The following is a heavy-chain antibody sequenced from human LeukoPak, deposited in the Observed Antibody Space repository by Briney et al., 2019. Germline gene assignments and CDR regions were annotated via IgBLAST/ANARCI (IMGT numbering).Heavy chain of an antibody. CDR2: MNPNRGNT. V-gene: IGHV1-8*01. Sequence: ASVKVSCKASGYTFTSYDINWVRQATGQGLEWMGCMNPNRGNTGYAQKFQGRVTMTRNNSISTAYMELSSMKSEVTAVYSCPRAVRVRGVTTYYFDYWGQGTLVTVSS. CDR3: PRAVRVRGVTTYYFDY. CDR1: GYTFTSYD. J-gene: IGHJ4*02. D-gene: IGHD3-10*01.